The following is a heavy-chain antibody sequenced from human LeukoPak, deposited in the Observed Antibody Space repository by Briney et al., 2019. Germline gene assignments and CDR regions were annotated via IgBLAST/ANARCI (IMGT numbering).Heavy chain of an antibody. CDR2: IYYSGST. J-gene: IGHJ4*02. Sequence: SETLSLTCTVSGGSISSYYWTWIRQPPGRGLEWIGYIYYSGSTNYNPSLKSRVTISVDTSKNQFSLKLSSVTAADTAVYYCARSFSSGWYGYYFDYWGQGTLVTVSS. D-gene: IGHD6-19*01. CDR3: ARSFSSGWYGYYFDY. CDR1: GGSISSYY. V-gene: IGHV4-59*01.